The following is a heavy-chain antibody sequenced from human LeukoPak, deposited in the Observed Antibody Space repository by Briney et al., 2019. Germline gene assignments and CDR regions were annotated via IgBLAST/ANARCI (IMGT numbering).Heavy chain of an antibody. CDR3: ARLRYCSSTSCYPSPYYYMDV. CDR2: ISGSGGST. CDR1: GFTFSSYA. J-gene: IGHJ6*03. D-gene: IGHD2-2*01. V-gene: IGHV3-23*01. Sequence: GGSLRLSCAASGFTFSSYAMSWVRQAPGKGLEWVSAISGSGGSTYYADSVKGRFTISRDNSKNTLYLQMNSLRAEDTAVYYCARLRYCSSTSCYPSPYYYMDVWGKGTTVTVSS.